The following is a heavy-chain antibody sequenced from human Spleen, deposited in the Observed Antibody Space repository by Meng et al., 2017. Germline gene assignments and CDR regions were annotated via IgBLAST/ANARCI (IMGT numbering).Heavy chain of an antibody. J-gene: IGHJ4*02. D-gene: IGHD6-13*01. V-gene: IGHV1-2*06. CDR2: INPKSGDT. CDR3: ARDEDISAAGKLFGDY. Sequence: QGRVVQSGAGAKKPGASVKVSCKASGYTFPDYWLHWVRRAPGQGLEWMGRINPKSGDTHYAQRFQGRVTMTGDTSISTAYMELSGLRSDDTAMYYCARDEDISAAGKLFGDYWGQGTLVTVSS. CDR1: GYTFPDYW.